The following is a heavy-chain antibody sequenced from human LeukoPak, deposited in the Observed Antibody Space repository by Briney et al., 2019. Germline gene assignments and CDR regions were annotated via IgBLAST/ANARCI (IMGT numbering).Heavy chain of an antibody. Sequence: GGSLRLSCAASGFTFNNYEMNWVRQAPGKGLEWVSYISNSGSTIYYADSVKGRFTISRDNSKNSLYLQMNSLRAEDTAVYYCARDKGWLQFSAFDYWGQGTLVTVSS. CDR1: GFTFNNYE. CDR3: ARDKGWLQFSAFDY. CDR2: ISNSGSTI. J-gene: IGHJ4*02. V-gene: IGHV3-48*03. D-gene: IGHD5-24*01.